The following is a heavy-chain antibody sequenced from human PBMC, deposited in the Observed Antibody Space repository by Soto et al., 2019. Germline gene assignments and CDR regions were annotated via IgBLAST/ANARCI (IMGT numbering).Heavy chain of an antibody. D-gene: IGHD5-12*01. CDR3: ARISVASRYMDV. CDR1: GASISRSIYS. Sequence: SETLSLTCTFSGASISRSIYSWGWFRQSPGKGLEWIGSFYYSGSTYYSPSLKSRVTISGDTSKKEISLRLSSVTAADTAVYYCARISVASRYMDVWGKGTTVTVSS. V-gene: IGHV4-39*01. J-gene: IGHJ6*03. CDR2: FYYSGST.